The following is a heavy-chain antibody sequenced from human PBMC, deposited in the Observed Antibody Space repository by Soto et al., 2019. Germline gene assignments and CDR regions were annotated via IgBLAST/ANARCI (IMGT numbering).Heavy chain of an antibody. Sequence: GGSLRLSCAASGFTFSSYSMNWVRQAPGKGLEWVSYINRSSSTKYYADSVKGRFTISRDNAKNSLYLQMNSLRAADTAVYYRARVQARREIVRLRSDYGGKGTRVTVSS. CDR3: ARVQARREIVRLRSDY. V-gene: IGHV3-48*01. J-gene: IGHJ4*02. CDR2: INRSSSTK. D-gene: IGHD5-12*01. CDR1: GFTFSSYS.